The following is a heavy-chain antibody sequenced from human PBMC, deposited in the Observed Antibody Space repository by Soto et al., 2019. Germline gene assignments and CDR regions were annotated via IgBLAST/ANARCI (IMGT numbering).Heavy chain of an antibody. Sequence: ASVKVSCKVSGYTLTELSMHWVRQAPGKGLEWMGGFDPEDGETIYAQKFQGRVTMTEDTSTDTAYMELSSLRSEDTAVYYCATDPGRRAARRDVYYRYFRAVWGKGTTVPVSS. CDR2: FDPEDGET. CDR3: ATDPGRRAARRDVYYRYFRAV. D-gene: IGHD6-6*01. J-gene: IGHJ6*03. CDR1: GYTLTELS. V-gene: IGHV1-24*01.